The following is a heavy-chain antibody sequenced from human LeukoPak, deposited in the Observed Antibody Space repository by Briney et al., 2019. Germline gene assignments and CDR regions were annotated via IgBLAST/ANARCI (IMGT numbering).Heavy chain of an antibody. Sequence: AGGSLRLSCATSGFSFSDDTMHWVRQAPGKGLEWVAVISYDGRQRYDSVKGRFTISRDNSKNTLFLDMNSLRAEDTAVYYCARADSSSWHNFDYWGQGTLVIVSS. V-gene: IGHV3-30*04. CDR3: ARADSSSWHNFDY. CDR2: ISYDGRQR. D-gene: IGHD6-13*01. CDR1: GFSFSDDT. J-gene: IGHJ4*02.